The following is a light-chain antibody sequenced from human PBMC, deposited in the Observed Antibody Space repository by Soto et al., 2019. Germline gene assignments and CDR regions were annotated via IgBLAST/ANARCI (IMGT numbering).Light chain of an antibody. CDR2: EVS. CDR1: SSDVGGYNY. Sequence: QSVLTQPPSASGSPGQSVAISCTGTSSDVGGYNYVSWYQHHPGKGPKLVIYEVSKRPSGVPDRFSGSKSGNTASLTVSGLQAEDEADYYCGSYASATLIFGGGTQLTVL. CDR3: GSYASATLI. V-gene: IGLV2-8*01. J-gene: IGLJ7*01.